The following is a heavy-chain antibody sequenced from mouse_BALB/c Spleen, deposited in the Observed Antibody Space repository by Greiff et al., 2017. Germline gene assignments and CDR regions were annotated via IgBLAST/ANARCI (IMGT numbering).Heavy chain of an antibody. CDR3: ANGNYAMDY. Sequence: SGPGLVKPSHSLSLTCSFPGSSITSGYYWNWIRQFPGNKLEWMGYISYDGSNNYNPSLKNRISFNSDTSKNQFFLKLNSVTTEDTATYYCANGNYAMDYWGQGTSVTVSS. J-gene: IGHJ4*01. CDR1: GSSITSGYY. CDR2: ISYDGSN. D-gene: IGHD2-1*01. V-gene: IGHV3-6*02.